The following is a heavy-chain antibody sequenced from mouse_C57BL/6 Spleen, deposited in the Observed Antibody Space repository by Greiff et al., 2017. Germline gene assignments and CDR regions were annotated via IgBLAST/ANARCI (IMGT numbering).Heavy chain of an antibody. Sequence: EVHLVASGAELVRPGASVKLSCTASGFNIKDDYMHWVKQRPEQGLEWIGWIDPENGDTEYASKFQGKATITADTASNTAYLQLSSLTSEDTAVYYCTTKHYGSSYWYFDVWGTGTTVTVSS. V-gene: IGHV14-4*01. CDR1: GFNIKDDY. J-gene: IGHJ1*03. CDR3: TTKHYGSSYWYFDV. CDR2: IDPENGDT. D-gene: IGHD1-1*01.